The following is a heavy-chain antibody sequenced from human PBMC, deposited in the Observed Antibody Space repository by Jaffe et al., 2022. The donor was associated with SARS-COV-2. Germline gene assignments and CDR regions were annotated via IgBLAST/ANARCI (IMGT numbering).Heavy chain of an antibody. V-gene: IGHV3-30*04. J-gene: IGHJ4*02. Sequence: QVQLVQSGGGVVQPGGSLRLSCEASGFSFTSHAMHWVRQAPGKGLECVAIISYDGRNTYYPDSVMGRFTISRDTSKNTLYLQMNSLRPEDTAIYYCAKDRLSRGTEADYWGQGTLVTVSS. CDR3: AKDRLSRGTEADY. CDR1: GFSFTSHA. D-gene: IGHD2-8*02. CDR2: ISYDGRNT.